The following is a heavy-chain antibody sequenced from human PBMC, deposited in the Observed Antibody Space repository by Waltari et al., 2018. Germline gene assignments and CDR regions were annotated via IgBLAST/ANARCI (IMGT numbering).Heavy chain of an antibody. CDR3: AKEHTVTGARPFDY. CDR1: GFSFSDVR. V-gene: IGHV3-23*01. Sequence: EVHLLESGGVLTRPGGSLRLSCPASGFSFSDVRRSWVRQAPGKGLEWVSSISGGGGNTYYAASVEGRFIISRDNSKNTVSLEMTSLRAEDTAIYYCAKEHTVTGARPFDYWGRGTLVTVSS. J-gene: IGHJ4*02. D-gene: IGHD1-20*01. CDR2: ISGGGGNT.